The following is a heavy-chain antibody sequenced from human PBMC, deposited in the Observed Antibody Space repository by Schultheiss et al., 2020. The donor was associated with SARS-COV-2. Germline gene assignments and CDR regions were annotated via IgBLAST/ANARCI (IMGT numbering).Heavy chain of an antibody. J-gene: IGHJ2*01. CDR2: IYHSGST. Sequence: SETLSLTCAVSGGSISSGGYSWSWIRQPPGKGLEWIGHIYHSGSTNYNPSLKSRVTISVDTSKNQFSLKLSSVTAADTAVYYCARVCDYGDYASWYFDLWGRGTLVTVSS. CDR3: ARVCDYGDYASWYFDL. CDR1: GGSISSGGYS. D-gene: IGHD4-17*01. V-gene: IGHV4-30-2*01.